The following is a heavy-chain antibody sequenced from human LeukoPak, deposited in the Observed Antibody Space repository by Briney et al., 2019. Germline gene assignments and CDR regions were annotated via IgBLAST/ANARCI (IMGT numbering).Heavy chain of an antibody. V-gene: IGHV3-53*01. D-gene: IGHD6-25*01. J-gene: IGHJ4*02. CDR3: AGESSGYYFDY. CDR2: IYPGGTT. CDR1: GFTVSSNY. Sequence: PGGSLRLSCVASGFTVSSNYMSWVRQAPGKGPECVSVIYPGGTTYYADSVKGRFTISRDDSKNTLYLQMHSLRAEDTAVYYCAGESSGYYFDYWGQGTLVTVSS.